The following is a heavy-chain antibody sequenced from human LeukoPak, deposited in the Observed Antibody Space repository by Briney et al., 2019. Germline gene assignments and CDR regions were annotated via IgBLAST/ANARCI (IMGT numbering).Heavy chain of an antibody. CDR1: GFTVSSNY. CDR3: ARVLAVALDY. CDR2: IYSGGST. V-gene: IGHV3-53*01. Sequence: GGSLGLSCAASGFTVSSNYMSWVRQAPGKGLEWVSVIYSGGSTYYADSVKGRFTISRDNSKNTLYLQMNSLRAEDTAVYYCARVLAVALDYWGQGTLVTVSS. J-gene: IGHJ4*02. D-gene: IGHD6-19*01.